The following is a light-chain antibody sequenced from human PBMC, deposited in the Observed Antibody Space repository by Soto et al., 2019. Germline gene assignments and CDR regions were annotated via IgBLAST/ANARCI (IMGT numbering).Light chain of an antibody. Sequence: QSALTQPASVSGSPRQSITISCTGTSSDVGGYNSVSWYQHHPGKAPKLMIYAVTNRPSGVSNRFSGSKSGNTASLTISGLQAEDEADYYCSSYTSSSTYIFGTGTKVTVL. V-gene: IGLV2-14*03. CDR3: SSYTSSSTYI. CDR2: AVT. J-gene: IGLJ1*01. CDR1: SSDVGGYNS.